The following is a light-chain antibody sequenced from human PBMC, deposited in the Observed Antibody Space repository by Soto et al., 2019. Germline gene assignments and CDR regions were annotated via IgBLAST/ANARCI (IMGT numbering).Light chain of an antibody. CDR1: SSNIGSNT. Sequence: QSVLTQPPSASGTPGQRVTISCSGSSSNIGSNTVSWYQQPPGTAPKLLIYNSNQRPSGVPDRFSGSKSGTSASLAIRGLQSEDEADYYCSAWDDSLIGFYVFGTGTKVTVL. V-gene: IGLV1-44*01. CDR3: SAWDDSLIGFYV. J-gene: IGLJ1*01. CDR2: NSN.